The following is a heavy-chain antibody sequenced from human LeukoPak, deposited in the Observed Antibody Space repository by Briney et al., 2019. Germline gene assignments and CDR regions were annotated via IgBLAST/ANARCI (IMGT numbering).Heavy chain of an antibody. J-gene: IGHJ4*02. CDR2: ISGSGGST. CDR1: GFTFSSYA. Sequence: GGSLRLSCAVFGFTFSSYAMSWVRQAPGKGLEWVSAISGSGGSTYYADSVKGRFTISRDNSKNTLYLQMNSLRGEDTAVYYCARGARGGAADYWGQGTLVTVSS. CDR3: ARGARGGAADY. V-gene: IGHV3-23*01. D-gene: IGHD2-21*01.